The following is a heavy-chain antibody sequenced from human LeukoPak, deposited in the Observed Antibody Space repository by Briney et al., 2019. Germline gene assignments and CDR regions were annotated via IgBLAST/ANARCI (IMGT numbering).Heavy chain of an antibody. CDR1: GFTFSSYW. CDR2: IKQDGSEK. V-gene: IGHV3-7*01. CDR3: ARGGDYYDSSGYYYMVY. J-gene: IGHJ4*02. Sequence: GGSLRLSCAASGFTFSSYWMSWVRQAPGKALEWVANIKQDGSEKYYVDSVKGRFTISRDNAKNSLYLQMNSLRAEDTAVYYCARGGDYYDSSGYYYMVYWGQGTLVTVSS. D-gene: IGHD3-22*01.